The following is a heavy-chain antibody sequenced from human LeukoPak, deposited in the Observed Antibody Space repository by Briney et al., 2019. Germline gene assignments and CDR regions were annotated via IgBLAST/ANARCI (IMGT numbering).Heavy chain of an antibody. J-gene: IGHJ2*01. Sequence: GGSLRLSCAASGFTFSSYAMHWVRQAPGKGLEWVAVISYDGSNKYYADSVKGRFTISRDNSKNTLYLQMNSLRAEDTAVYYCARERGLNWYFDLRGRGTLVTVSS. D-gene: IGHD2-8*01. CDR3: ARERGLNWYFDL. CDR2: ISYDGSNK. CDR1: GFTFSSYA. V-gene: IGHV3-30*04.